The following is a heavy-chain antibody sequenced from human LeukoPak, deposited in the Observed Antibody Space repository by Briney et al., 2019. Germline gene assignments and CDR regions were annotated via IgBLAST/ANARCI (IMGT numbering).Heavy chain of an antibody. CDR2: ISYDGSNK. Sequence: GGSLRLSCAASGFTFSSSGMHWVRQAPGKGLEWVAVISYDGSNKYYADSVKGRFTFSRDNSKNTVYLQMSSLRVDDTAVYYCAKAASSSWPSYYYGMDVWGQGTTVTVSS. CDR1: GFTFSSSG. CDR3: AKAASSSWPSYYYGMDV. J-gene: IGHJ6*02. D-gene: IGHD6-13*01. V-gene: IGHV3-30*18.